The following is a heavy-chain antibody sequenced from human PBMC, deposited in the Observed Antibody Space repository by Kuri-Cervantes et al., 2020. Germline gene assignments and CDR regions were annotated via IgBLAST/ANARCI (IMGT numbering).Heavy chain of an antibody. CDR2: ISGSGGST. D-gene: IGHD5-18*01. V-gene: IGHV3-23*01. Sequence: GESLKISCEASGFTFKDYAMHWVRQAPGKGLEWVSAISGSGGSTYYADSVKGRFTISRDNSKNTLYLQMNSLRAEDTAVYYCARAGRGIQLWLNYWGQGTLVTVSS. CDR3: ARAGRGIQLWLNY. CDR1: GFTFKDYA. J-gene: IGHJ4*02.